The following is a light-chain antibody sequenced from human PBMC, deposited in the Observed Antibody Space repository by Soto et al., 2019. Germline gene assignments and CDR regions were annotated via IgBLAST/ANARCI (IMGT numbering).Light chain of an antibody. J-gene: IGLJ3*02. CDR3: TSHTASSTWV. Sequence: QSVLTQPASVSGSPGQSITISCTGTSSDVGYDNYASWFQQHPGKAPKLMIYEVSRRPSGVSNRFSGSKSANTASLTISGLQAEDEADYYCTSHTASSTWVFGGGTKLTVL. V-gene: IGLV2-14*01. CDR1: SSDVGYDNY. CDR2: EVS.